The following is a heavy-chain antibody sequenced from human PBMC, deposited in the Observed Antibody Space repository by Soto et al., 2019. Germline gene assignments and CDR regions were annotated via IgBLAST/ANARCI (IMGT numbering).Heavy chain of an antibody. J-gene: IGHJ4*02. CDR1: GVSISSSSYY. CDR2: IYYSGST. Sequence: SETLSLTCPVSGVSISSSSYYWGWIRQPPGKGLEWIGSIYYSGSTYYNPSLKSRVTISVDTSKNQFSLKLSSVTAADTAVYYCARVYSSSPAPQYYFDYWGQGTLVTVSS. D-gene: IGHD6-6*01. V-gene: IGHV4-39*01. CDR3: ARVYSSSPAPQYYFDY.